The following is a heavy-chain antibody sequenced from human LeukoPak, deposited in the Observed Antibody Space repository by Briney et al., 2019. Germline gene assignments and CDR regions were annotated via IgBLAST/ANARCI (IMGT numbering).Heavy chain of an antibody. CDR3: ARNDYGQYYFDY. D-gene: IGHD4-17*01. CDR1: GFTFSSYG. J-gene: IGHJ4*02. Sequence: GGSLRLSRAASGFTFSSYGIHWVRQAPGKGLEWVAVISYDGSNKYYADSVKGRFTISRDNSKNTLYLQMNSLRAEDTAVYYCARNDYGQYYFDYWGQGTLVTVSS. V-gene: IGHV3-30*03. CDR2: ISYDGSNK.